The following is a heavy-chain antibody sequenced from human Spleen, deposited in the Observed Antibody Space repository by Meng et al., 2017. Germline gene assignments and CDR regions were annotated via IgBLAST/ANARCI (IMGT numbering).Heavy chain of an antibody. J-gene: IGHJ4*02. CDR3: TWDDKAVSDY. D-gene: IGHD3-9*01. V-gene: IGHV3-15*01. CDR2: IKSNTDGGTA. Sequence: VHLVEFGGDLVKPGGSLRLSWAASGFYFSNAWMSWVRQAPGKGLEWVGRIKSNTDGGTAEYAAPVTGRFTISRDDSKSTLYLQMSGLRIDDTGVYYCTWDDKAVSDYWGQGTLVTVSS. CDR1: GFYFSNAW.